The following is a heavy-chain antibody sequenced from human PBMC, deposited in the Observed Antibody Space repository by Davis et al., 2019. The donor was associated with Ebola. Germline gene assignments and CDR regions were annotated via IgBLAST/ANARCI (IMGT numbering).Heavy chain of an antibody. V-gene: IGHV3-30*04. CDR2: TSHDGSTT. J-gene: IGHJ4*02. CDR1: GFPFSNYA. CDR3: AKADCRGGSCSIDY. Sequence: GESLKISCAASGFPFSNYAMHWVRQAPDKGLEWVAVTSHDGSTTYYEDSVKGRFTISRDNSKNSLYLQMNSLTTEDTAFYYCAKADCRGGSCSIDYWGQGTLVTVSS. D-gene: IGHD2-15*01.